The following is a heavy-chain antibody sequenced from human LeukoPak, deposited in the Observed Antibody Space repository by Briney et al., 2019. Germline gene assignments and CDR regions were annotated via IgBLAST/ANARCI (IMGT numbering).Heavy chain of an antibody. CDR1: GFTFSNYA. CDR2: IFYDGSIQ. D-gene: IGHD6-19*01. V-gene: IGHV3-30*04. Sequence: GGSLRLSCAASGFTFSNYAMHWVRQAPGKGLEWVAVIFYDGSIQYYADSVRGRFTISRDNSKNTLHLQLSSLRPEDTAVYYCASSIAVAGTGFDYWGQGTLVTVSS. J-gene: IGHJ4*02. CDR3: ASSIAVAGTGFDY.